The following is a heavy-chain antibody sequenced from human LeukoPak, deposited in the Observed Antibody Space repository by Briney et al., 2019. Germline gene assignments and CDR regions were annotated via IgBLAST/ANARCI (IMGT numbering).Heavy chain of an antibody. V-gene: IGHV3-23*01. CDR2: ISGSGGST. Sequence: GGSLRLSCAASGFTFDDYAMHWVRQAPGKGLEWVSLISGSGGSTYYADSVKGRFTISRDNSKNTLYLQMNSLRAEDTAVYYCAKRGAGTAMVTIFDYWGQGTLVTVSS. CDR1: GFTFDDYA. D-gene: IGHD5-18*01. CDR3: AKRGAGTAMVTIFDY. J-gene: IGHJ4*02.